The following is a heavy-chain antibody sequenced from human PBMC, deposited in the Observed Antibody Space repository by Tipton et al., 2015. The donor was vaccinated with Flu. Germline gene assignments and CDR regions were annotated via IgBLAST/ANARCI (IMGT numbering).Heavy chain of an antibody. CDR1: GGSFSGYY. D-gene: IGHD3-10*01. CDR2: SYYSGST. CDR3: ARDRGWPASLDY. V-gene: IGHV4-34*11. J-gene: IGHJ4*02. Sequence: TLSLTCAIYGGSFSGYYWSWIRQPPGKGLEWIGFSYYSGSTSYNPALHSRDTISVDTSRNQFSLNLKSVTAADTVVYYCARDRGWPASLDYWGQGILVTVSS.